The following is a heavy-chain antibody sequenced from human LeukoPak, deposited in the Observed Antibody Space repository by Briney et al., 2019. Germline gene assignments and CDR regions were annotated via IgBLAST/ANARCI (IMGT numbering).Heavy chain of an antibody. J-gene: IGHJ4*02. CDR2: ISYDGSNK. D-gene: IGHD2-21*02. CDR1: GFTFSSYA. V-gene: IGHV3-30-3*01. Sequence: PGRSLRLSCAASGFTFSSYAMHWVRQAPGKGLEWVAVISYDGSNKYYADSVKGRFTISRDNSKNTLYLQMNSLRAEDTAVYYCARPGGDWNYSDYWGQGTLVTVSS. CDR3: ARPGGDWNYSDY.